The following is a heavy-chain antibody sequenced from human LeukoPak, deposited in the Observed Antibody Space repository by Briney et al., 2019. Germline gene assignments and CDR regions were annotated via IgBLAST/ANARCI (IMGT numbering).Heavy chain of an antibody. D-gene: IGHD6-19*01. Sequence: GGSLRLSCAASGFTVSSNYMSWVRQAPGKGLEWVSVIYSGGSTYYADSVKGRFTISRDNSKNTLYLQMNSLRAEDTAVYYCARGYPGIAVAGLGLDHWGQGTLVTVSS. V-gene: IGHV3-53*01. J-gene: IGHJ4*02. CDR2: IYSGGST. CDR3: ARGYPGIAVAGLGLDH. CDR1: GFTVSSNY.